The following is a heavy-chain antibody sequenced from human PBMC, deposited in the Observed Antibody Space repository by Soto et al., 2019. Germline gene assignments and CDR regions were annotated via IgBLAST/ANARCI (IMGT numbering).Heavy chain of an antibody. V-gene: IGHV1-46*01. CDR1: GYTFTSYY. CDR3: ARAGELGYCSSTSCYAPFYYYYGMDV. D-gene: IGHD2-2*01. J-gene: IGHJ6*02. Sequence: QVQLVQSGAEVKKPGASVKVSCKASGYTFTSYYMHWVRQAPGQGLEWMGIINPSGGSTSYEQKFQGRVAVTRDTSTSTVYMGLSSLRSEDTAVYYCARAGELGYCSSTSCYAPFYYYYGMDVWGQGTTVTVSS. CDR2: INPSGGST.